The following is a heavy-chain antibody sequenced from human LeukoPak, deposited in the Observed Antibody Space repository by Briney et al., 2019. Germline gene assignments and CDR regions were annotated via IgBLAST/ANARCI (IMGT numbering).Heavy chain of an antibody. Sequence: GGSLRLSCAASGFTFSSYAMSWVRQAPGKGLEWVSAISGSGGSTYYADSVKGRFTISRDNSKNTLYLQMNSLRAEDTAVYYCARSSRYYYDSSAPLYWGQGTLVTVSS. CDR3: ARSSRYYYDSSAPLY. V-gene: IGHV3-23*01. CDR2: ISGSGGST. J-gene: IGHJ4*02. CDR1: GFTFSSYA. D-gene: IGHD3-22*01.